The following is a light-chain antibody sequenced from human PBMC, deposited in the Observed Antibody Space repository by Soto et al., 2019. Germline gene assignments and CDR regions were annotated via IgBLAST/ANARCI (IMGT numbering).Light chain of an antibody. CDR1: QSIHTS. CDR3: QQRNVWPPIT. J-gene: IGKJ5*01. Sequence: EIVITQSPATLSLSPGERATLSCRASQSIHTSLAWYQQKSGKPPRLVIYDSTLRANGVPDRFGGSRSGTEFTLTINSLEPEDFAVYYCQQRNVWPPITFGQGSRLAI. CDR2: DST. V-gene: IGKV3-11*01.